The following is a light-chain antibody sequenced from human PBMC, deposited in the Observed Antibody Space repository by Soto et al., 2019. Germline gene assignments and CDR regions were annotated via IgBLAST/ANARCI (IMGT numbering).Light chain of an antibody. J-gene: IGKJ2*01. V-gene: IGKV3-15*01. CDR3: QQYNGGPYT. CDR1: QSVGIE. Sequence: EIVVTQSPATLSVSPGDRATLSCRASQSVGIELAWYQQKPGQAPRLLIYGKSTRAIGIPARFSGIGSGTEFTLAISSLQAEDCAGYYCQQYNGGPYTFGQGNKLEIK. CDR2: GKS.